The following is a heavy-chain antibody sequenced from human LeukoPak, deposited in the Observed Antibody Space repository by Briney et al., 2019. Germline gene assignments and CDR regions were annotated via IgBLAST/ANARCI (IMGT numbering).Heavy chain of an antibody. J-gene: IGHJ4*02. Sequence: ASVKVSCKASGYTFTGYYMHWVRQAPGQGLEWMGRINPNSGGTNYAQKFQGRVTMTRDTSISTAYTELSRLRSDDTAVYYCARERPLVGATLFDYWGQGPWSPSPQ. CDR3: ARERPLVGATLFDY. V-gene: IGHV1-2*06. CDR2: INPNSGGT. CDR1: GYTFTGYY. D-gene: IGHD1-26*01.